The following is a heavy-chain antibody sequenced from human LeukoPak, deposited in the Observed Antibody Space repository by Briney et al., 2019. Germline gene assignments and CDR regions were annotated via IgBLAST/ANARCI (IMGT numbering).Heavy chain of an antibody. D-gene: IGHD1-26*01. CDR2: INPNSGGT. Sequence: AASVKVSCKASGYTFTGYYMHWVRQAPGQGLEWMGWINPNSGGTNYAQKFQGRVTMTRDTSISTAYMELSRLRSDTTAVYYCARWGIVGSYYYYYYMDVWGKGTTVTVSS. CDR3: ARWGIVGSYYYYYYMDV. CDR1: GYTFTGYY. J-gene: IGHJ6*03. V-gene: IGHV1-2*02.